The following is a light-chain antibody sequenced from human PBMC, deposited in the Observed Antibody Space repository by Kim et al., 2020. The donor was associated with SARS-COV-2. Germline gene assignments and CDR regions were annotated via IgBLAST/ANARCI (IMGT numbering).Light chain of an antibody. CDR2: KAS. Sequence: DIQMTQSPSSLSASVGDRVTITCRASQTTSSWLAWYQQKPGKAPKLLIYKASSLGSGVPSRFSGSGSGTEFTLTISSLQPDDFATYYCQQYNSYHVTFGQGTKLEI. V-gene: IGKV1-5*03. CDR3: QQYNSYHVT. CDR1: QTTSSW. J-gene: IGKJ2*01.